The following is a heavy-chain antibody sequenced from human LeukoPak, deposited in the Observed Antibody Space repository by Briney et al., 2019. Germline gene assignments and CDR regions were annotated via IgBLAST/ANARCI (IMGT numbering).Heavy chain of an antibody. D-gene: IGHD3-10*01. CDR2: IYSSDYI. CDR3: ATERPDSRVLDY. CDR1: GFLVNANH. Sequence: PGGSLRLSCAASGFLVNANHMNWVRQAPGKGLEGGSIIYSSDYIYYAHSVKGILTISTDNSKNTLYLQMNSLRVEDSAVYYCATERPDSRVLDYWGQGLVVTVSS. J-gene: IGHJ4*02. V-gene: IGHV3-66*01.